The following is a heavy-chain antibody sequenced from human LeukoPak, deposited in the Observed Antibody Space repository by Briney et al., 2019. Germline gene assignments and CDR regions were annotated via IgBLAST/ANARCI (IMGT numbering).Heavy chain of an antibody. D-gene: IGHD5-12*01. CDR3: ARGWSGYDLGFDY. J-gene: IGHJ4*02. CDR1: GGSFSGYY. Sequence: SEALSLTCGVYGGSFSGYYRSWIRQPPGKGLEWIGEINHGGSTNYNPSLKSRVTISVDTSKNQFSLKLSSVTAADTAVYYCARGWSGYDLGFDYWGQGTLVTVSS. CDR2: INHGGST. V-gene: IGHV4-34*01.